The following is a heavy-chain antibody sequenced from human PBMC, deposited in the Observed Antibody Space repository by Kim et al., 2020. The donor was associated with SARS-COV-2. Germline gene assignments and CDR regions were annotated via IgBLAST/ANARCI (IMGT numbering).Heavy chain of an antibody. J-gene: IGHJ4*02. D-gene: IGHD3-16*01. CDR1: GFAFSHFP. CDR3: FWGDY. V-gene: IGHV3-30-3*01. CDR2: ISEDGGNK. Sequence: GGSLRLSCAASGFAFSHFPMHWVRQAPGKGLEWLAVISEDGGNKHYADSLRGRFTISRDNSKNTVSLQMNSLRTEDTAVYYRFWGDYWGQGTLVTVSS.